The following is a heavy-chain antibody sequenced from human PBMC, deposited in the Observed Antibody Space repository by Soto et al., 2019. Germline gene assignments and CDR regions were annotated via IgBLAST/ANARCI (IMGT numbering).Heavy chain of an antibody. V-gene: IGHV3-33*01. Sequence: QVQLEESGGGVVQPGRSLRISCEASGFNFNTYSMHWVRQPPGKGLEWLAAIWYDGTQKYYADSVKGRFIISKDNSKKTLYLEMNSLRAEDTAVYYCARAGGTTVTGLWHFDSWGQGTLVTVSS. CDR1: GFNFNTYS. CDR3: ARAGGTTVTGLWHFDS. J-gene: IGHJ4*02. D-gene: IGHD4-17*01. CDR2: IWYDGTQK.